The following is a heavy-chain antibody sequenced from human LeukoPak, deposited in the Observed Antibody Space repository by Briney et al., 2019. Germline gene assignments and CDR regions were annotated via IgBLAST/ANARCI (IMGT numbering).Heavy chain of an antibody. CDR3: AKGLKGYSAYEQIDY. J-gene: IGHJ4*02. CDR2: LSASGGNT. V-gene: IGHV3-23*01. D-gene: IGHD5-12*01. Sequence: GGSLRLSCAASGFTFSSSAMSWVRQAPGKGLEWVSGLSASGGNTYYGDSVKGRFTISRDNSKNTLYLQMNSLRAEDTAVYYCAKGLKGYSAYEQIDYWGQGTLVTVSS. CDR1: GFTFSSSA.